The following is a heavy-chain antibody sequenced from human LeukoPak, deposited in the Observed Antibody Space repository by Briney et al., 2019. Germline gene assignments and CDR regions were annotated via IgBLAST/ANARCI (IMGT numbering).Heavy chain of an antibody. CDR3: ASGNIPRDDY. J-gene: IGHJ4*02. CDR1: GGSISDYY. D-gene: IGHD2/OR15-2a*01. V-gene: IGHV4-59*08. Sequence: SETLSLTCTVSGGSISDYYWGWIRQPPGRGLEWLGYICYIGSTNYNPSLKSRLTISLDASKNQFSLKLSSVTAADTAVYYCASGNIPRDDYWGQGTLVTVSS. CDR2: ICYIGST.